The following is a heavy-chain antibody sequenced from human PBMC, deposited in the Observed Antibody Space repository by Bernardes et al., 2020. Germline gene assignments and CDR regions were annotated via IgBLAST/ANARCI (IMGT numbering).Heavy chain of an antibody. D-gene: IGHD3-16*01. CDR2: INFSGGNT. V-gene: IGHV1-46*01. Sequence: ASVKVSCKASGYTLTTNYIHWVRQAPGQGLEWMGIINFSGGNTSNAQKFQGRVTVTRDTSTTTVYMELNSLRSEDTAVYYCAGGGLPHRLDYWGQGTLVTVSS. CDR1: GYTLTTNY. J-gene: IGHJ4*02. CDR3: AGGGLPHRLDY.